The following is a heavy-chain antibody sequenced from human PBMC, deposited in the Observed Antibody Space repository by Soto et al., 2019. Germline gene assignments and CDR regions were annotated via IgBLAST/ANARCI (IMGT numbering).Heavy chain of an antibody. CDR2: INWNGGST. Sequence: GGSLRLSCAASGFTFDDYGMSWVRQAPGKGLEWVSGINWNGGSTGYADSVKGRFTISRDNAKNSLYLQMNSLRAEDTALYYCARDAQNYYDSSGYPAGAFDIWGQGTMVTVSS. J-gene: IGHJ3*02. V-gene: IGHV3-20*04. CDR3: ARDAQNYYDSSGYPAGAFDI. D-gene: IGHD3-22*01. CDR1: GFTFDDYG.